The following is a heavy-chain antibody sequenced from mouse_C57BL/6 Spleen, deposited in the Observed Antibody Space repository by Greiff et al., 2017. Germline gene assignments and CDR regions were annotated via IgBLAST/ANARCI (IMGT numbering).Heavy chain of an antibody. V-gene: IGHV2-5*01. CDR1: GFSLTSYG. J-gene: IGHJ4*01. CDR2: IWRGGST. CDR3: AKKNGDRYAMDY. Sequence: VQLQESGPGLVQPSQSLSITCTVSGFSLTSYGVHWVRQSPGKGLEWLGVIWRGGSTDYNAAFMSRLSITKDNAKSQVFFKMNSLQADDTAIYYCAKKNGDRYAMDYWGQGTSVTVSS. D-gene: IGHD3-3*01.